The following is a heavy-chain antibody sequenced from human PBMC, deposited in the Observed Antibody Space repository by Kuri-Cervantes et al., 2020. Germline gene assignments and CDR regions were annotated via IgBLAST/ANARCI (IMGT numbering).Heavy chain of an antibody. Sequence: GGSLRLSCAASGFPFSSYWMSWVRQAPGKGLEWVGRIKSKTDGGTTDYAAPVKGRFTITRDDSKNTLYLQMNSLKTEDTAVYYCTTDSYGSGSFDYWGQGTLVTVSS. V-gene: IGHV3-15*01. CDR3: TTDSYGSGSFDY. CDR1: GFPFSSYW. CDR2: IKSKTDGGTT. D-gene: IGHD3-10*01. J-gene: IGHJ4*02.